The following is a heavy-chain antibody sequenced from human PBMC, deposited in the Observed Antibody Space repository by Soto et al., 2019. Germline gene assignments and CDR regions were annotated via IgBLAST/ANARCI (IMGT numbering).Heavy chain of an antibody. J-gene: IGHJ5*02. D-gene: IGHD5-12*01. CDR3: ARGLSGYDVGWFDP. CDR2: ISSSSSYI. V-gene: IGHV3-21*01. Sequence: GGSLRLSCAASGFTFSSYSMNWVRQAPGKGLEWVSSISSSSSYIYYADSVKGRFTISRDNAKNSLYLQMNSLRAEVTAVYYCARGLSGYDVGWFDPWGQGTLVTVSS. CDR1: GFTFSSYS.